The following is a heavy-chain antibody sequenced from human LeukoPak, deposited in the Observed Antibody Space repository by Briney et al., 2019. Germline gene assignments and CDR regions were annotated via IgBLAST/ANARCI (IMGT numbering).Heavy chain of an antibody. CDR1: GYTFTSYG. D-gene: IGHD3-22*01. J-gene: IGHJ4*02. CDR3: ARDLAYYDSSGYYSDY. Sequence: APVKVSCKASGYTFTSYGIRWVRQAPGQGLEWMGWISAYNGNTNYAQKTNGRVSMTTDTSTITAYMELRSLRSDDTAVYYCARDLAYYDSSGYYSDYWGQGTLVTVSS. CDR2: ISAYNGNT. V-gene: IGHV1-18*01.